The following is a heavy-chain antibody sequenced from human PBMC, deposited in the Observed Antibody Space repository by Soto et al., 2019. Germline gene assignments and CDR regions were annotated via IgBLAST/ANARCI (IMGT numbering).Heavy chain of an antibody. CDR1: GFTFTRYS. CDR2: ISSTTNYI. D-gene: IGHD3-3*01. J-gene: IGHJ3*02. V-gene: IGHV3-21*01. CDR3: ARGDDFWSGPFDAFDI. Sequence: GGSLRLSCAASGFTFTRYSMNWVRQAPGKGLEWVSSISSTTNYIYYGDSVKGRFTISRDNAKNSLYLQMNSLRAEDTAVYYCARGDDFWSGPFDAFDIWGQGTMVTVSS.